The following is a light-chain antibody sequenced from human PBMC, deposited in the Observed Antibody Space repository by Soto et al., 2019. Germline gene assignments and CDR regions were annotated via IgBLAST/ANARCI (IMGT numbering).Light chain of an antibody. CDR3: ETWDSNTRV. V-gene: IGLV4-60*02. CDR2: LEGSGSY. J-gene: IGLJ3*02. Sequence: QLVLTQSSSASASLGSSVKLTCTLSSGHSSHIIAWHQQQPGKAPRYLMTLEGSGSYNKGSGVPDRFSGSRSGADRYLTSSNLQFEDEADYYCETWDSNTRVFGGGTKLTVL. CDR1: SGHSSHI.